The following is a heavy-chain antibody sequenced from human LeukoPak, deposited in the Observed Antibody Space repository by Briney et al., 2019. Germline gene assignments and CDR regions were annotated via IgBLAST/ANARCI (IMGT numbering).Heavy chain of an antibody. V-gene: IGHV4-39*01. CDR1: GGSISSSSYQ. J-gene: IGHJ4*02. CDR2: IYYSGST. Sequence: PSETLSLTCTVSGGSISSSSYQWGWIRQPPGKGLEWIGSIYYSGSTYYNPSLKSRVTVSVDTPKNQFSLKLSSVTAADTAVYYCARISIVVVPAYFDYWGQGTLVTVSS. CDR3: ARISIVVVPAYFDY. D-gene: IGHD2-2*01.